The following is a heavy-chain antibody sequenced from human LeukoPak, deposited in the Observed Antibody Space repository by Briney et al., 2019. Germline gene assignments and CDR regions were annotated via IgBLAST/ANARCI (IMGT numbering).Heavy chain of an antibody. J-gene: IGHJ3*02. CDR3: AKSRDFWRGSISPPGAFDI. D-gene: IGHD3-3*01. CDR2: ISGSGGST. Sequence: GGSLRLSCAASGFTFSSYAMSWVRQAPGKGLEWVSAISGSGGSTYYADSVKGRFTISRDNSKNTLYLQMNSLRAEDTAVYYCAKSRDFWRGSISPPGAFDIWGQGTMVTVSS. V-gene: IGHV3-23*01. CDR1: GFTFSSYA.